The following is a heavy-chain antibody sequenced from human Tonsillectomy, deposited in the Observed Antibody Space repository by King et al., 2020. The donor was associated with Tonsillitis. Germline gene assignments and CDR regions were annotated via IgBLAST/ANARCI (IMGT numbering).Heavy chain of an antibody. CDR1: GYTFTSYD. V-gene: IGHV1-8*01. D-gene: IGHD2-8*01. CDR3: ALMVPLANGYYLYGMDV. CDR2: MNPNSGNT. Sequence: VQLVESGAEVKSPGASVKVSCKASGYTFTSYDINWVRQATGQGLEWMGWMNPNSGNTGYLQKFQGRVTMTRNTSISTAYMELSSLRSEDTAVYYCALMVPLANGYYLYGMDVWGQGTTVTVSS. J-gene: IGHJ6*02.